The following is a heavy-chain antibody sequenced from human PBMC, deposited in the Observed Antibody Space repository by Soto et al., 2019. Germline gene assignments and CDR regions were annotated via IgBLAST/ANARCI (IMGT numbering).Heavy chain of an antibody. V-gene: IGHV3-33*01. CDR2: IWYDGSNK. J-gene: IGHJ4*02. D-gene: IGHD2-15*01. Sequence: QVQLVESGGGVVQPGRSLRLSCAASGFTFSSYGMHWVRQAPGKGLEWVAVIWYDGSNKYYADSVKGRFTISRDNSKKTLYLQMNSLRAENTAVYYCAREAPNIVGVETATGIFDYWGQGTLVTVSS. CDR3: AREAPNIVGVETATGIFDY. CDR1: GFTFSSYG.